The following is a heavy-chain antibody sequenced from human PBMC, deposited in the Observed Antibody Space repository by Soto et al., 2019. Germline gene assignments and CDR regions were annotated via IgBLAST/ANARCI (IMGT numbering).Heavy chain of an antibody. CDR2: IYHSGIT. Sequence: SETLSLTCAVSGGSISSSYWWTWVRQAPGKGLQWIGEIYHSGITNYNPSLRSRVSMSVDKSNNEFSLSLTSVTAADTAFYYCATLPPRIVVVFTEMPTWGQGRLVTVSS. V-gene: IGHV4-4*02. D-gene: IGHD2-21*01. J-gene: IGHJ5*02. CDR1: GGSISSSYW. CDR3: ATLPPRIVVVFTEMPT.